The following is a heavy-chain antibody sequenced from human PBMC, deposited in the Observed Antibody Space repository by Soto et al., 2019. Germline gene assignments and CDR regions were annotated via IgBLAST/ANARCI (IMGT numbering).Heavy chain of an antibody. CDR2: INPNSGGT. D-gene: IGHD6-13*01. CDR3: ARVEPRYSSSSFDY. V-gene: IGHV1-2*02. CDR1: RYTFTCYY. Sequence: WASVKVSCEGSRYTFTCYYMHWVRQAPGQGLEWMGWINPNSGGTNYAQKFQGRVTMTRDTSISTAYMELSRLRSDDTAVYYCARVEPRYSSSSFDYWGQGTLVTVSS. J-gene: IGHJ4*02.